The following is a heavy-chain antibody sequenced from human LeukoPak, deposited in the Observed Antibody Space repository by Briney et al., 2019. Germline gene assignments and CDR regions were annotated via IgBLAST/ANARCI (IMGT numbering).Heavy chain of an antibody. CDR3: ARAGYNWNGGSASDI. CDR1: GGSISNYC. D-gene: IGHD1-1*01. J-gene: IGHJ3*02. Sequence: SETLSLTCTVSGGSISNYCWSWVRQPPGKGLEWIGYIYYSGNTNYNPSLKSRVTISVDSSRDQFSLKLSSVTAADTAVYYCARAGYNWNGGSASDIWGQGTMVTVSS. V-gene: IGHV4-59*01. CDR2: IYYSGNT.